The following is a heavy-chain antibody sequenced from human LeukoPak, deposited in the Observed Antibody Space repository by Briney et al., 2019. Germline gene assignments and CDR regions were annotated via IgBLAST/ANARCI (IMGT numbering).Heavy chain of an antibody. D-gene: IGHD4-11*01. J-gene: IGHJ3*02. Sequence: LSGGSLRLSCAASGFTFTSFGVSWVRQAPGKGLEWVSAIGGSGGSTFYADSVKGRFTISRDNSMNALYLQMNSLRVDDTALYYCANHGVTTRSYDIWGQGTMVTVSS. V-gene: IGHV3-23*01. CDR3: ANHGVTTRSYDI. CDR2: IGGSGGST. CDR1: GFTFTSFG.